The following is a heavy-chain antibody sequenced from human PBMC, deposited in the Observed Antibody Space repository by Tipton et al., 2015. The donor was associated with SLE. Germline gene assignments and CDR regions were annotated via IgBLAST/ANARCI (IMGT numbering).Heavy chain of an antibody. CDR2: INHSGST. CDR3: ARVSGITGTGAFDI. J-gene: IGHJ3*02. D-gene: IGHD1-20*01. CDR1: GGSFSGDY. V-gene: IGHV4-34*01. Sequence: TLSLTCAVYGGSFSGDYWTWIRQPPGKGLEWIGEINHSGSTNYNPSLKSRVTISVDTSKNQFSLKLSSVTAADTAVYYCARVSGITGTGAFDIWGQGTMVTVSS.